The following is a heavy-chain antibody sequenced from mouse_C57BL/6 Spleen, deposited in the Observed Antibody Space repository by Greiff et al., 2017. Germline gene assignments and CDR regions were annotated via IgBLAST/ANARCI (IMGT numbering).Heavy chain of an antibody. J-gene: IGHJ4*01. CDR2: IRSKSNNYAT. V-gene: IGHV10-1*01. CDR1: GFSFNTYA. CDR3: VRHPADCYDPAMDY. D-gene: IGHD2-12*01. Sequence: EVKLVESGGGLVQPKGSLKLSCAASGFSFNTYAMNWVRQAPGKGLEWVARIRSKSNNYATYYADSVKDRFTISRDDSESMLYLQMNNLKTEDTAMYYCVRHPADCYDPAMDYWGQGTSVTVSS.